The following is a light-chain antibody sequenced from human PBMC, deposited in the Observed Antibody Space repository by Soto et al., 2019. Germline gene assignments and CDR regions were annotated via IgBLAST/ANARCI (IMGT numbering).Light chain of an antibody. CDR3: ISYAGSNNLP. J-gene: IGLJ3*02. CDR2: EVT. CDR1: SSDVGAYNY. V-gene: IGLV2-8*01. Sequence: QSALTQPPSASGSPGQSVTISCTGSSSDVGAYNYVSWYQQHPGKAPKLMIYEVTKRPSGVPDRFSGSKSGNTASLTVSGLQAEDEADYYCISYAGSNNLPFGGGTQLTVL.